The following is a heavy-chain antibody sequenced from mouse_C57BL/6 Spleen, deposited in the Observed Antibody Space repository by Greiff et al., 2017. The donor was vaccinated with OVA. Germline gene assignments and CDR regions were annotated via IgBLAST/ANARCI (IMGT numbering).Heavy chain of an antibody. Sequence: EVQRVESGGGLVQPKGSLKLSCAASGFSFNIYAMNWVRQAPGKGLEWVARIRSKSNNYATYYADSVKDRFTISRDDSESMLYLQMNNLKTEDTAMYYCVRQIYYDYGGFAYWGQGTLVTVSA. D-gene: IGHD2-4*01. J-gene: IGHJ3*01. CDR2: IRSKSNNYAT. V-gene: IGHV10-1*01. CDR3: VRQIYYDYGGFAY. CDR1: GFSFNIYA.